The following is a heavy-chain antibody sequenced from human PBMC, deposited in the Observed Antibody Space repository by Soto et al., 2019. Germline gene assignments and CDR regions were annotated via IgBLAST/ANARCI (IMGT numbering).Heavy chain of an antibody. CDR1: GFSFGDAW. Sequence: PGGALRLSCAASGFSFGDAWMNSVRQAPGKGVEWVGRIKSKTDGGTTDYPAPVKGRFTISRDDSKNTLYLQMNSLKTEDTAVYYCATDATREGGWHHWGQGTLVTVSS. J-gene: IGHJ5*02. V-gene: IGHV3-15*07. CDR2: IKSKTDGGTT. D-gene: IGHD6-19*01. CDR3: ATDATREGGWHH.